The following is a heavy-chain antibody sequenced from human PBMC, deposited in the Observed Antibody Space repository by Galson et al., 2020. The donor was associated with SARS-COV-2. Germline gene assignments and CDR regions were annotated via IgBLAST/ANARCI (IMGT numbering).Heavy chain of an antibody. Sequence: GHTLVKPTQTLTLNCTFSGFSLSTSGVGVGWIRQPPGKALEWLALIYWDDDKRYSPSLKSRLTITKDTSKNQVVLTMTNMDPVDTATYYCAHSPPPGLGMIVVVTDWYFDLWGRGTLVTVSS. CDR3: AHSPPPGLGMIVVVTDWYFDL. CDR1: GFSLSTSGVG. CDR2: IYWDDDK. V-gene: IGHV2-5*02. J-gene: IGHJ2*01. D-gene: IGHD3-22*01.